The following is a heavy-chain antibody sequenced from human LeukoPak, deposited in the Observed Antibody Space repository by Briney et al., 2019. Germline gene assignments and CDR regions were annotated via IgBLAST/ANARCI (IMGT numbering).Heavy chain of an antibody. D-gene: IGHD3-22*01. J-gene: IGHJ4*02. CDR1: GGSISSYY. CDR2: IYYSGST. V-gene: IGHV4-59*08. Sequence: PSETLSLTCTVSGGSISSYYWSWIRQPPGKGLEWIGYIYYSGSTNYNPSLKSRVTISVDTSKNQFSLKLSSVTAADTAVYYCARSPDYYDSSGYNYWGQGTLVTVPS. CDR3: ARSPDYYDSSGYNY.